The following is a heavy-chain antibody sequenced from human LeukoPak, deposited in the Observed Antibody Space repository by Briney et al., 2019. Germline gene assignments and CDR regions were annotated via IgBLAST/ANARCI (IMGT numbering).Heavy chain of an antibody. CDR2: IYYSGST. D-gene: IGHD5-12*01. Sequence: SETLSLTCSVSGGSISSSNYYWGWIRQPPGKGLEWIGSIYYSGSTYYNPSLKSRVTISVDTSKNQFSLKLSSVTAAETAVYYCASRNAPWRRNRNFDYWGQGTLVTVSS. CDR3: ASRNAPWRRNRNFDY. CDR1: GGSISSSNYY. J-gene: IGHJ4*02. V-gene: IGHV4-39*01.